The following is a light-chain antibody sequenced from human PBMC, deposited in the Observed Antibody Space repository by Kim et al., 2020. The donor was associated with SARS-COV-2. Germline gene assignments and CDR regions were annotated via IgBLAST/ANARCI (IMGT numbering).Light chain of an antibody. CDR2: SNN. J-gene: IGLJ2*01. CDR1: SSNIGDNT. CDR3: AAWDDSLNGVV. V-gene: IGLV1-44*01. Sequence: QSVLTQPPSASGTPGQRVTISCSGSSSNIGDNTVNWYQQVPGAAPKLLIYSNNERPSGVPDRFSGSKSGTSASLAISGVQSEDEADYYCAAWDDSLNGVVFGGGTQLTVL.